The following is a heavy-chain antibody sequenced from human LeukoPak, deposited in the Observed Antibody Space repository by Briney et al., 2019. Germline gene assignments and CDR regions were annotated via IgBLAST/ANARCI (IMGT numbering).Heavy chain of an antibody. CDR1: GYTFTSYG. CDR3: AVAYCGGDCPNTY. V-gene: IGHV1-18*01. CDR2: ISAYNGNT. J-gene: IGHJ4*02. Sequence: GASVKVPCKASGYTFTSYGISWVRQAPGQGLEWMGWISAYNGNTNYAQRLQGRVTMTTDTSTSTAYMELRSLRSDDTAVYYCAVAYCGGDCPNTYWGQGTLVTVSS. D-gene: IGHD2-21*01.